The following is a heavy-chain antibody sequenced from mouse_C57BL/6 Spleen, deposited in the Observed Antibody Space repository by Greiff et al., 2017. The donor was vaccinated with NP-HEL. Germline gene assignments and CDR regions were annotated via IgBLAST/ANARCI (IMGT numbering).Heavy chain of an antibody. V-gene: IGHV1-75*01. CDR3: ARPSIYYGNYYAMDY. D-gene: IGHD2-1*01. J-gene: IGHJ4*01. Sequence: VQLQQSGPELVKPGASVKISCKASGYTFTDYYINWVKQRPGQGLEWIGWIFPGSGSTYYNEKFKGKATLTVDKSSSTAYMLLSSLTSEDSAVYFCARPSIYYGNYYAMDYWGQGTSVTVSS. CDR2: IFPGSGST. CDR1: GYTFTDYY.